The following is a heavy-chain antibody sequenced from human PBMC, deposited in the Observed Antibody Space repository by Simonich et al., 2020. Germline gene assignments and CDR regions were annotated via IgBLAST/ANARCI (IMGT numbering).Heavy chain of an antibody. D-gene: IGHD1-26*01. V-gene: IGHV3-13*01. J-gene: IGHJ5*02. CDR3: ARGGYSGSYNWFDP. Sequence: EVQLVESGGGLVQPGGSLRLSCAASGFTFSSYDMHWVRQATGKGRGGVAASGTAGDTYYPGSVKGRFTISRENAKNSLYLQMNSLRAGDTAVYYCARGGYSGSYNWFDPWGQGTLVTVSS. CDR1: GFTFSSYD. CDR2: SGTAGDT.